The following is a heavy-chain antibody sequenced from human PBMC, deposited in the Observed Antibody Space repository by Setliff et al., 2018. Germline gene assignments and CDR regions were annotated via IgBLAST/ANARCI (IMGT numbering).Heavy chain of an antibody. Sequence: ASVKVSCKASGYTFTRYGITWVRQAPGQGLEWMGWISAHNGYIIYAHKFQGRVTMTTDTSTGTADMELRNLRSDDTAVYYCTRDTNIVVVPPHRTAFDIWGQGTMVTVS. D-gene: IGHD2-2*01. CDR3: TRDTNIVVVPPHRTAFDI. CDR1: GYTFTRYG. CDR2: ISAHNGYI. V-gene: IGHV1-18*01. J-gene: IGHJ3*02.